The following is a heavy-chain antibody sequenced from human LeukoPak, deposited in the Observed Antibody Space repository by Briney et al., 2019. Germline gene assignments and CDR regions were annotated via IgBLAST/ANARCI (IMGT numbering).Heavy chain of an antibody. D-gene: IGHD2-15*01. Sequence: SETLSLTCAVSGGSISSGGYSWSWIRQPPGKGLEWIGYIYHSGSTYYNPSLKSRFTISVDRSKNQFSLKLSSVTAADTAVYYCARGYCSGGSCYSVDYFDYWGQGTLVTVSS. J-gene: IGHJ4*02. CDR3: ARGYCSGGSCYSVDYFDY. CDR2: IYHSGST. V-gene: IGHV4-30-2*01. CDR1: GGSISSGGYS.